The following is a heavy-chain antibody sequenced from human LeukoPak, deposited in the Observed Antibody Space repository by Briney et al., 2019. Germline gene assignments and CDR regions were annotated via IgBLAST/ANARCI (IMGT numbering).Heavy chain of an antibody. CDR3: AARVGQKKWALQRGICLY. Sequence: ASVKVSCKVSGYTLTELSVSWVRHAPGKGLEWMGGFDREDGRTIYAQTFQGRVTMTEDTSTDTAYMQLSRLQSEDTAVYYCAARVGQKKWALQRGICLYWGQGTLVTVSS. V-gene: IGHV1-24*01. D-gene: IGHD1-1*01. J-gene: IGHJ4*02. CDR1: GYTLTELS. CDR2: FDREDGRT.